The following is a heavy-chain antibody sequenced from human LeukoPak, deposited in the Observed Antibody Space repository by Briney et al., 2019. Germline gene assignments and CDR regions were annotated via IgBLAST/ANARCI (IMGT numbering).Heavy chain of an antibody. J-gene: IGHJ6*04. CDR3: AKDGEDFGVVTGRMDV. V-gene: IGHV3-23*01. Sequence: SGGSLRLSCAASGFTFSSYAMSWVRQAPGKGLEWVSAISGSGGSTYYADSVKGRFTISRGNSKNTLYLQMNSLRAEDTAVYYCAKDGEDFGVVTGRMDVWGKGTTVTVSS. D-gene: IGHD3-3*01. CDR1: GFTFSSYA. CDR2: ISGSGGST.